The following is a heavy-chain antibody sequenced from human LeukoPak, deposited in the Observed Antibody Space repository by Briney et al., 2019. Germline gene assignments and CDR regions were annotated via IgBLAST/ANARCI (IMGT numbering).Heavy chain of an antibody. CDR2: IYTSGST. D-gene: IGHD6-13*01. CDR1: GGSISSYY. J-gene: IGHJ4*02. V-gene: IGHV4-4*07. Sequence: SETLSLTCTVSGGSISSYYWSWIRQPAGKGLEWIGRIYTSGSTNYNPSLKSRVTMSVDTSKNQFSPKLSSVTAEDTAVYYCAKDADIQYSSSRYGFDYWGQGTLVTVSS. CDR3: AKDADIQYSSSRYGFDY.